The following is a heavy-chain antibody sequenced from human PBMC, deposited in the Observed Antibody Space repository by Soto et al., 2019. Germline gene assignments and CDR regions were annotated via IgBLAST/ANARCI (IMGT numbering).Heavy chain of an antibody. Sequence: SETLSLTCAVSGYSISDDYYWSWIRQAPGKGLEWIGYVYYTGSTYYNPSLMSRLTISVDTSKNQFSLKLTSVTAAETAVYYCVRTARQGAVAPHWFDRWGQGTQVTVSS. CDR1: GYSISDDYY. CDR2: VYYTGST. D-gene: IGHD2-21*02. V-gene: IGHV4-30-4*01. CDR3: VRTARQGAVAPHWFDR. J-gene: IGHJ5*02.